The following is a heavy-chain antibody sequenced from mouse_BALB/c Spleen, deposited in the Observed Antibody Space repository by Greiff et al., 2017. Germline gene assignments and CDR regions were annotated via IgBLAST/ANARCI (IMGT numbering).Heavy chain of an antibody. CDR1: GYTFTSYT. V-gene: IGHV1-4*01. Sequence: QVQLQQSGAELARPGASVKMSCKASGYTFTSYTMHWVKQRPGQGLEWIGYINPSSGYTNYNQKFKDKATLTADKSSSTAYMQLSSLTSEDSAVYYCARSGNYEYFDVWGAGTTVTVAA. CDR2: INPSSGYT. D-gene: IGHD2-1*01. J-gene: IGHJ1*01. CDR3: ARSGNYEYFDV.